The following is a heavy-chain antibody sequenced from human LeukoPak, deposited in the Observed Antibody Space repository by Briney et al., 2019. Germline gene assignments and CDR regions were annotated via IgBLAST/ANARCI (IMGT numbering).Heavy chain of an antibody. CDR3: AKGVDTAMVYYFDY. J-gene: IGHJ4*02. Sequence: WGSLRLSCAASGFTFSSYGMHWVRQAPGKGLEWAAVISSDGSNKYYADSVKGRFTISRDNSKNTLYLQMNSLRAEDTAVYYCAKGVDTAMVYYFDYWGQGTLVTVSS. CDR2: ISSDGSNK. D-gene: IGHD5-18*01. V-gene: IGHV3-30*18. CDR1: GFTFSSYG.